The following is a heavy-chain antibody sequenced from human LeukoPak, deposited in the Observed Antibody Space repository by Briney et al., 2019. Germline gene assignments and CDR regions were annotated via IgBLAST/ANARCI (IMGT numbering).Heavy chain of an antibody. J-gene: IGHJ1*01. V-gene: IGHV3-23*01. CDR3: AKDGGQLIPEIEYFQH. Sequence: GGSLRLSCAASGFTFSSYAMSWVRQAPGKGLEWVSAISGSGGSTYYADSVKGRFTISRDNSKNTLYLQMNSLRAEDTAVYYCAKDGGQLIPEIEYFQHWGQGTLVTVSS. CDR1: GFTFSSYA. D-gene: IGHD2-8*01. CDR2: ISGSGGST.